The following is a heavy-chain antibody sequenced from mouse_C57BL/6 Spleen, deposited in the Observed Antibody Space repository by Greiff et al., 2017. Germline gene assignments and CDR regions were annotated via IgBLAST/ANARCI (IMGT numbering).Heavy chain of an antibody. CDR3: ARGGPLYFDV. CDR1: GYTFTSSW. CDR2: IHPNSGST. Sequence: QVQLQQPGAELVKPGASVTLSCKASGYTFTSSWMHWVKQRPGQGLEWIGMIHPNSGSTNYNETFKSKATLTVDKSSSTAYMQLSSLTSEDSAVYYCARGGPLYFDVWGTGTTVTVSS. J-gene: IGHJ1*03. V-gene: IGHV1-64*01. D-gene: IGHD3-3*01.